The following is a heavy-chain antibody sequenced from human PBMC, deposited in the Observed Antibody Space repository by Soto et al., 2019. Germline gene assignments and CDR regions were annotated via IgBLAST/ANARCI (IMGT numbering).Heavy chain of an antibody. J-gene: IGHJ6*02. D-gene: IGHD2-2*01. V-gene: IGHV3-33*01. CDR2: IWYDGSNK. Sequence: QVQLVESGGGVVQPGRSLRLSCAASGFTFSSYGMHWVRQAPGKGLEWVAVIWYDGSNKYYADSVKGRFTISRDNSKNTLYLQMNSLRAEDTAVYYCARDLVVVVPAATHYYYYYGMDVWGQGTTVTVSS. CDR3: ARDLVVVVPAATHYYYYYGMDV. CDR1: GFTFSSYG.